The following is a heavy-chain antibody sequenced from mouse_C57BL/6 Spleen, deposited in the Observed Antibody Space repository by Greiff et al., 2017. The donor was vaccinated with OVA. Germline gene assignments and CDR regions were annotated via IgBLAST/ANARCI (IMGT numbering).Heavy chain of an antibody. CDR2: IYPGDGDT. CDR1: GYAFSSSW. Sequence: QVQLKQSGPELVKPGASVKISCKASGYAFSSSWMNWVKQRPGKGLEWIGRIYPGDGDTNYNGKFKGKATLTADKSSSTAYMQLSSLTSEDSAVYFCARGVTTVPFDYWGQGTTLTVSS. V-gene: IGHV1-82*01. CDR3: ARGVTTVPFDY. J-gene: IGHJ2*01. D-gene: IGHD1-1*01.